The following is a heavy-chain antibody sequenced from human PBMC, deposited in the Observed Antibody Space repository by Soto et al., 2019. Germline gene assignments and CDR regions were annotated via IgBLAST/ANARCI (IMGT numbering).Heavy chain of an antibody. J-gene: IGHJ4*02. Sequence: QVQLVESGGGVVQPGRSLRLSCAASGFTFSTYGMHWVRQAPGKGLEWVAVIWYDGSNKYYADSVKGRFTISRDNSKNTVYLQMNSLRAEDTAVYYCARRVEGAGTILGFDYWRQGTLVSVFS. V-gene: IGHV3-33*01. CDR3: ARRVEGAGTILGFDY. D-gene: IGHD6-13*01. CDR2: IWYDGSNK. CDR1: GFTFSTYG.